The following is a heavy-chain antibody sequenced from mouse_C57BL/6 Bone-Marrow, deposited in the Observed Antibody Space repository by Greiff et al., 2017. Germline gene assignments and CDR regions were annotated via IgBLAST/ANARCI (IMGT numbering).Heavy chain of an antibody. CDR3: TRGLPYAMDY. J-gene: IGHJ4*01. CDR2: IRNKANNHAT. Sequence: EVQRVESGGGLVQPGGSMKLSCAASGFTFSDAWMDWVRQSPEKGLEWVAEIRNKANNHATYYAESVKGRFTISRDDSKSSVYLQMNSLRAEDTGIYYCTRGLPYAMDYWGQGTSVTVSS. V-gene: IGHV6-6*01. D-gene: IGHD2-4*01. CDR1: GFTFSDAW.